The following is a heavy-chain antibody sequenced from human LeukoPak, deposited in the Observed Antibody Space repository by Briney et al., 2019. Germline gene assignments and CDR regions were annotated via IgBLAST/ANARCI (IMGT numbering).Heavy chain of an antibody. CDR1: GFTFNSYW. CDR2: IYSSGST. CDR3: ARDSSSFPNYFDY. D-gene: IGHD3-3*02. J-gene: IGHJ4*02. Sequence: GGSLRLSCAASGFTFNSYWMSWVRQAPGKGLEWVSLIYSSGSTFYADSVRGRFTISRDNSKNTLYLQMNSLRPEDTAVYFCARDSSSFPNYFDYWGQGTLVTVSS. V-gene: IGHV3-53*01.